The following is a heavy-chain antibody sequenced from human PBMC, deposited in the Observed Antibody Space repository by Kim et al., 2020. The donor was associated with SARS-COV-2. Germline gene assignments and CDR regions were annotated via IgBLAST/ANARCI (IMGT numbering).Heavy chain of an antibody. Sequence: SETLSLTCTVSGGSISSSSYYWGWIRQPPGKGLEWIGSIYYSGSTYYNPSLKSRVTISVDTSKNQFSLKLSSVTAADTAVYYCARRPSRGLELSSDYWGQGTLVTVSS. CDR1: GGSISSSSYY. CDR2: IYYSGST. D-gene: IGHD3-16*02. J-gene: IGHJ4*02. V-gene: IGHV4-39*01. CDR3: ARRPSRGLELSSDY.